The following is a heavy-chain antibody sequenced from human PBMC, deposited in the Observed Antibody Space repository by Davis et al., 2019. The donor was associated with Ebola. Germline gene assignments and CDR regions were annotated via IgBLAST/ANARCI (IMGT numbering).Heavy chain of an antibody. Sequence: PGGSLRLSCAASGFTFSSYAMSWVRQAPGKGLEWVSAISGSGGSTYYADSVKGRFTISRDNSKNTLYLQMNSLRAEDTAVYYCAITSGVPAAPNWFDPWGQGTLVTVSS. D-gene: IGHD2-2*01. CDR3: AITSGVPAAPNWFDP. CDR2: ISGSGGST. V-gene: IGHV3-23*01. CDR1: GFTFSSYA. J-gene: IGHJ5*02.